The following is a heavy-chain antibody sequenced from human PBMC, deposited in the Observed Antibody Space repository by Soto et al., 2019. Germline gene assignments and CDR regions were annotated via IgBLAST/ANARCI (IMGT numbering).Heavy chain of an antibody. Sequence: PGGSLRLSCAASGFTFSSYAMSWVRQAPGKGLEWVSAISGSGGSTYYADSVKGRFTISRDNSKNTLYLQMNSLRDEDTAVYYCAKGRAARQRSWFDPWGQGTLVTVSS. D-gene: IGHD6-6*01. CDR1: GFTFSSYA. J-gene: IGHJ5*02. V-gene: IGHV3-23*01. CDR3: AKGRAARQRSWFDP. CDR2: ISGSGGST.